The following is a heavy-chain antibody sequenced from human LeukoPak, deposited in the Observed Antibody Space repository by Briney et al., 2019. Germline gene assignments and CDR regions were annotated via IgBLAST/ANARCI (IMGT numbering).Heavy chain of an antibody. Sequence: GGSLRLSCAASGLTFSSYAMSWVRQAPGKGLEWVSAISGSSGNTYYADSVKGRFTISRDNSKNTVYLQMDSLRAEDTAVYYCAKEGLGYSAYKDYWGQGTLVTVSS. D-gene: IGHD5-12*01. V-gene: IGHV3-23*01. J-gene: IGHJ4*02. CDR3: AKEGLGYSAYKDY. CDR1: GLTFSSYA. CDR2: ISGSSGNT.